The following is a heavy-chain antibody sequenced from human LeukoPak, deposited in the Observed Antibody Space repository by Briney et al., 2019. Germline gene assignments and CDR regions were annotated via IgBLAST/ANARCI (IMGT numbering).Heavy chain of an antibody. CDR1: GYTFTSYA. V-gene: IGHV3-30-3*01. CDR3: ATRKDSYYYDSSGWSFDY. Sequence: SCKASGYTFTSYAMHWVRQAPGKGLEWVAVISYDGSNKYYADSVKGRFTISRDNSKNTLYLQMNSLRAEDTAVYYCATRKDSYYYDSSGWSFDYWGQGTLVTVSS. CDR2: ISYDGSNK. D-gene: IGHD3-22*01. J-gene: IGHJ4*02.